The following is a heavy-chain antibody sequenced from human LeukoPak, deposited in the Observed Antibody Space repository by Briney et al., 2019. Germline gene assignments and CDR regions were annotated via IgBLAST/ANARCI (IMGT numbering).Heavy chain of an antibody. CDR2: ISSSHSTI. Sequence: GGSLRLSCAASGFTFSSYEMNWVRQAPGKGLEWVSYISSSHSTIYYADSVKGRFTFSRDNAKNSLYLQMNSLRAEDTAVYYCAREVPTGQAFDIWGQGTMVTVSS. CDR3: AREVPTGQAFDI. J-gene: IGHJ3*02. V-gene: IGHV3-48*03. D-gene: IGHD4-17*01. CDR1: GFTFSSYE.